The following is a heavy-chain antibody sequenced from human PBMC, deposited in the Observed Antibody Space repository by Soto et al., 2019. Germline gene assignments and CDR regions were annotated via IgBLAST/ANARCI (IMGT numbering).Heavy chain of an antibody. D-gene: IGHD2-15*01. Sequence: SETLSLTCAVYGGSFSGYYWSWIRQPPGKGLEWIGEINHSGSTNYNPSLKSRVTISVDTSKNQFSLKLSSVTAADTAVYYCATNGGGGCSYCPDYWGQGTLVTVSS. CDR1: GGSFSGYY. V-gene: IGHV4-34*01. J-gene: IGHJ4*02. CDR2: INHSGST. CDR3: ATNGGGGCSYCPDY.